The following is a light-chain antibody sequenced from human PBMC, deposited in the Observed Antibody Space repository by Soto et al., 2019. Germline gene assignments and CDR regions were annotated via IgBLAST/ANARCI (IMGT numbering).Light chain of an antibody. Sequence: QSVLTQSPSASATLGASVKLTCTLSSGRSSYTIAWHQQQPEKGPRYLMTLNNDGSHIRGDGIPDRFSGSSSGVERYLTISSLQSEDDADYYCQTWGTGVVFGGGTKVTVL. V-gene: IGLV4-69*01. CDR1: SGRSSYT. CDR2: LNNDGSH. J-gene: IGLJ2*01. CDR3: QTWGTGVV.